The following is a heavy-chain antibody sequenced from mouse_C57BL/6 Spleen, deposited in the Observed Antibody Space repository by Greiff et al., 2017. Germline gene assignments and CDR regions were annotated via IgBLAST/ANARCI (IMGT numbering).Heavy chain of an antibody. CDR1: GFTFSSYG. CDR3: ARHEGYAMDY. CDR2: ISSGGSYT. Sequence: EVMLVESGGDLVKPGGSLKLSCAASGFTFSSYGMSWVRQTPDKRLEWVATISSGGSYTYYPASVKGRFTISRDNAKNTLYLQMSSLKSEDTAMYYCARHEGYAMDYWGQGTSVTVSS. V-gene: IGHV5-6*01. J-gene: IGHJ4*01.